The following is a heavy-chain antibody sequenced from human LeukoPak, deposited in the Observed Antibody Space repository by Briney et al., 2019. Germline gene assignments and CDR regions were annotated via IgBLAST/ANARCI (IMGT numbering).Heavy chain of an antibody. CDR2: IYYSGST. J-gene: IGHJ4*02. Sequence: SETLSLTCTVPGGSISSYYWSWIRQPPGKGLEWIGYIYYSGSTNYNPSLKSRVTISVDTSKNQFSLKLSSVTAADTAVYYCASSYDSSGPVDYWGQGTLVTVSS. CDR1: GGSISSYY. CDR3: ASSYDSSGPVDY. D-gene: IGHD3-22*01. V-gene: IGHV4-59*01.